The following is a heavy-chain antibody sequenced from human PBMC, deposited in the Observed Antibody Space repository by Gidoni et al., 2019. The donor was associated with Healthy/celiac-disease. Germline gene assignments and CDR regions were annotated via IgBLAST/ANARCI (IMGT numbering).Heavy chain of an antibody. CDR3: ARGYYGSSGYYDY. V-gene: IGHV1-69*01. J-gene: IGHJ4*02. CDR1: ARTFSSYA. Sequence: QVQLVQSGAEVKKPGSAVKVSCTASARTFSSYASSWGRQAPGQGHEWMGGIIPSFGTANDAQKFQGRVTITADESTSTAYMELSSLRSEDTAVYYCARGYYGSSGYYDYWGQGTLVTVSS. D-gene: IGHD3-22*01. CDR2: IIPSFGTA.